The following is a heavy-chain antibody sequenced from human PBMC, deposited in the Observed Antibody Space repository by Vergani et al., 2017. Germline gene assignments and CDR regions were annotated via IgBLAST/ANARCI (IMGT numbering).Heavy chain of an antibody. CDR2: IYYSGST. V-gene: IGHV4-39*01. D-gene: IGHD3-22*01. J-gene: IGHJ6*02. Sequence: QLQLQESGPGLVKPSETLSLTCTVSGGSISSSSYYWGWIRQPPGKGLEWIGSIYYSGSTYYNPSLKSRVTISVGTSKNQFSLKLSSVTAADTAVYYCARQYRGYXDSSGYYLWDYYYGMDVWGQGTTVTGSS. CDR1: GGSISSSSYY. CDR3: ARQYRGYXDSSGYYLWDYYYGMDV.